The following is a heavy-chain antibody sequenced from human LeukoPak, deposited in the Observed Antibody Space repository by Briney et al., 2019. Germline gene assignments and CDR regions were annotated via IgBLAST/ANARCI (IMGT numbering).Heavy chain of an antibody. CDR2: ISWNSGSI. V-gene: IGHV3-9*01. Sequence: GGSLRLSCAASGFTFDDYAMHWVRQAPGKGLEWVSGISWNSGSIGYADSVKGRFTISRDNAKNSLYLQMNSLRAEDTALYYCAKDPAPSYTVTTHFDLWGRGTLVTVSS. CDR1: GFTFDDYA. D-gene: IGHD4-17*01. CDR3: AKDPAPSYTVTTHFDL. J-gene: IGHJ2*01.